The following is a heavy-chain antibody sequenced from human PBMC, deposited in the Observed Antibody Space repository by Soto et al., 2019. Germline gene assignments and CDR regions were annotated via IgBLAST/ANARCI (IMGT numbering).Heavy chain of an antibody. CDR3: ARVEAPLIHSDHYYYGMDV. V-gene: IGHV3-33*01. Sequence: QVHLVESGGGVVRPGGSLRLACEASGFTFSTYGMHWVRQAPGKGLQWVAVIWYDGTNAYYADSVKGRFTISRDNSKDTLYLEMNNLRTEDTAVYYCARVEAPLIHSDHYYYGMDVWGQGTTVTV. CDR1: GFTFSTYG. J-gene: IGHJ6*02. CDR2: IWYDGTNA. D-gene: IGHD5-18*01.